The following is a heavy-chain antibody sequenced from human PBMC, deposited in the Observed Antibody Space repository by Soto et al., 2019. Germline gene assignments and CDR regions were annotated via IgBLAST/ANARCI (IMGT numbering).Heavy chain of an antibody. CDR2: INWNSGSI. CDR3: VKDESINRYSGYLRH. V-gene: IGHV3-9*01. J-gene: IGHJ1*01. Sequence: PGGSLRLSCAASGFTFDDYAMHWVRQVPGKGLEWVSGINWNSGSIGYGDSVKGRFAISRDNAKNSLHLQMNSLSAEDTAFYYWVKDESINRYSGYLRHWGKGTLVTVSS. CDR1: GFTFDDYA. D-gene: IGHD5-12*01.